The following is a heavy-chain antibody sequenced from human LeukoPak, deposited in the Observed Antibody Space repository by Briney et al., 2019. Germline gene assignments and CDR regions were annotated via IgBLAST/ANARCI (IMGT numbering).Heavy chain of an antibody. J-gene: IGHJ6*02. V-gene: IGHV1-18*01. D-gene: IGHD6-13*01. CDR3: AMTPPDDAAGTYYYYCGMDV. CDR2: ISAYNGNT. CDR1: GYTFTSYG. Sequence: ASVKVSCKASGYTFTSYGISWVRQAPGQGLEWMGWISAYNGNTNYAQKLQGRVTMTTDTSTSTAYMELRSLRSDDTAVYYCAMTPPDDAAGTYYYYCGMDVWGQGTTVTVSS.